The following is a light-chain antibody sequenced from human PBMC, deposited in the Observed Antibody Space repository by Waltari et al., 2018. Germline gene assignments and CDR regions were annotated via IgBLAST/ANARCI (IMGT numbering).Light chain of an antibody. Sequence: DIQMTQSPSFLSASVGDSVTIAFRASQSVRRYLNWYQQRPGKAPKLLLYAASSLQSGVPSRFSGTGFGTEFTLTISSLQPDDFATYYCQQSSDIPNTFGQGTTVDIK. J-gene: IGKJ1*01. CDR3: QQSSDIPNT. V-gene: IGKV1-39*01. CDR1: QSVRRY. CDR2: AAS.